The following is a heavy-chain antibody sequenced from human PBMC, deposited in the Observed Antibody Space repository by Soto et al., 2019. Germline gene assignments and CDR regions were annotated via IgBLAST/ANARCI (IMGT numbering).Heavy chain of an antibody. D-gene: IGHD3-22*01. J-gene: IGHJ4*01. V-gene: IGHV4-31*11. CDR2: IYYSGST. CDR1: GGSISSAPYY. Sequence: SETLSLTCDVSGGSISSAPYYWNWIRQRPGKGLEWIGYIYYSGSTYYNPSLRSRVTISVDTSKNHFSLKLSSVTAADTAVYYCARVRAGAPHYYDSTGFEHCGHVTLVTVAS. CDR3: ARVRAGAPHYYDSTGFEH.